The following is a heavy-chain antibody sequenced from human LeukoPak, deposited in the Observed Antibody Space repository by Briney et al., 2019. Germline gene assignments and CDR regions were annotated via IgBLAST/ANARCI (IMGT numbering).Heavy chain of an antibody. V-gene: IGHV4-59*01. Sequence: PSETLSLTCTVSGGSISNYYWSWIRQPPGKGLEWIGYIYYSGSTNYNPSLRSRVTISVDTSKNQFSLKLSSVTAADTAVYYCARSHGSGSYLLSYFDYWGQGTLLTVSS. CDR1: GGSISNYY. CDR2: IYYSGST. D-gene: IGHD3-10*01. J-gene: IGHJ4*02. CDR3: ARSHGSGSYLLSYFDY.